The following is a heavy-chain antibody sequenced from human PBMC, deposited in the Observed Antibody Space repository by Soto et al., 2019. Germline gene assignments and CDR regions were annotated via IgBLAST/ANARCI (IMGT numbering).Heavy chain of an antibody. J-gene: IGHJ3*02. Sequence: EQLLQWGAGLLKPSETLSLTCAVYGGFVSSGNYYWSWIRQPPGKGLEWIGEMSHSGGTHFNPSLKSRVTISVDTSKNQFSLKMSSVTAADTALYYCARVERGTATTVVDAFDIWGPGTMVTVSS. CDR2: MSHSGGT. CDR3: ARVERGTATTVVDAFDI. V-gene: IGHV4-34*01. D-gene: IGHD1-1*01. CDR1: GGFVSSGNYY.